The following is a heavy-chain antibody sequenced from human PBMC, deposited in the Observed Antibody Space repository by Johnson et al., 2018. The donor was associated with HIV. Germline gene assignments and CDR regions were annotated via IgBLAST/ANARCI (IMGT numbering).Heavy chain of an antibody. V-gene: IGHV3-30*03. CDR1: GFTFNNYG. Sequence: VQLVESGGGVVQPGGSLRLSCAASGFTFNNYGMHWVRQSPGKGLEWVAVISYDGSNKYYVDSVKGRFTISRDNSKNTLYLQMNSLRPEDTAVYYCARAPPYYGGYSVSDAFDIWGQGTMVTVSS. D-gene: IGHD3-22*01. CDR2: ISYDGSNK. J-gene: IGHJ3*02. CDR3: ARAPPYYGGYSVSDAFDI.